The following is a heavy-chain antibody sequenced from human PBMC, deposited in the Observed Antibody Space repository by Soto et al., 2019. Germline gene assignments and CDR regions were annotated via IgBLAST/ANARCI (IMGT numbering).Heavy chain of an antibody. J-gene: IGHJ5*02. Sequence: QVQLVQSGAEVKKPGASVKVSCKTSGYTFRSYSISWVRQAPGQGLEWMGWINVYNGNKKYAQNLLGRVTMTTDTSTSTAYMELRSLRSDDTAVYYCARDLAVGWFDPWGQGTLVTVSS. CDR1: GYTFRSYS. CDR2: INVYNGNK. D-gene: IGHD2-2*01. V-gene: IGHV1-18*01. CDR3: ARDLAVGWFDP.